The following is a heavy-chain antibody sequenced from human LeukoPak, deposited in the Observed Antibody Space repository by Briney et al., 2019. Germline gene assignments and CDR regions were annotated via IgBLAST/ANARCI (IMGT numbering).Heavy chain of an antibody. CDR3: ARDYDFWSGPLEYNWFDP. Sequence: ASVKVSCKASGYTFTGYYMHWVRQAPGQGLEWMGWINPNSGGTNYAQKFQGRVTMTRDTSISTAYMELSRLRSDDTAVYYCARDYDFWSGPLEYNWFDPWGQGTLVTVSP. V-gene: IGHV1-2*02. D-gene: IGHD3-3*01. J-gene: IGHJ5*02. CDR1: GYTFTGYY. CDR2: INPNSGGT.